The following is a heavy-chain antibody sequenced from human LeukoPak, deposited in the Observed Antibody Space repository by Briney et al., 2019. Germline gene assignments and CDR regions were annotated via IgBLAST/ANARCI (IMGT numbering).Heavy chain of an antibody. Sequence: GGSLRLSCAASGFTFSSYGMHWVRQAPGKGLEWVAVISYDGSNKYYADSVKGRFTISRDNSKNTLYLQMNSLRAEDTAVYYCAREFRGTRGSYSVYYYYGMDVWGQGTTVTVSS. J-gene: IGHJ6*02. V-gene: IGHV3-30*03. CDR1: GFTFSSYG. D-gene: IGHD1-26*01. CDR3: AREFRGTRGSYSVYYYYGMDV. CDR2: ISYDGSNK.